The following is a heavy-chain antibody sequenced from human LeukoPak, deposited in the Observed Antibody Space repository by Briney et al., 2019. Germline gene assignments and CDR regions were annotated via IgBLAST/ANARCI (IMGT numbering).Heavy chain of an antibody. D-gene: IGHD3-16*01. J-gene: IGHJ4*02. CDR1: QFNFNKFG. Sequence: GGSLRLSCATSQFNFNKFGVTWVRQAPGKGLEWVSSITGNGASTQYADSVRGRFAISRDNSKNTLYLQMNSLRAEDTAVYYCAKDRVGLGGGGYFDYWGQGSLVTVSS. V-gene: IGHV3-23*01. CDR2: ITGNGAST. CDR3: AKDRVGLGGGGYFDY.